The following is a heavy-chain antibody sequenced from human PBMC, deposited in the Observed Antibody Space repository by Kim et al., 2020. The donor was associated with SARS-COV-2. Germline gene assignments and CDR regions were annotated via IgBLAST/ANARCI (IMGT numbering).Heavy chain of an antibody. CDR1: GGSISSGGYY. Sequence: SETLSLTCTVSGGSISSGGYYWSWIRQHPGKGLEWIGYIYYSGSTYYNPSLKSRVTISVDTSKNQFSLKLSSVTAADTAVYYCAGGYSSSWYLALGHTWGQGTLVTVSS. J-gene: IGHJ4*02. D-gene: IGHD6-13*01. CDR2: IYYSGST. CDR3: AGGYSSSWYLALGHT. V-gene: IGHV4-31*03.